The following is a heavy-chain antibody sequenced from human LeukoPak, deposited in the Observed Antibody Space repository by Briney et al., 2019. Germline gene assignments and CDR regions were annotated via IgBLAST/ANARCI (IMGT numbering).Heavy chain of an antibody. CDR2: ISGSGGST. V-gene: IGHV3-23*01. J-gene: IGHJ4*02. Sequence: GGSLRLSCAASGFTFSSYAMSWVRQAPGKGLEWVSAISGSGGSTYYADSVKGRFTISRDNSKNTLYLQMNSLRAEDTAVYYCAKVRGRWLQLRGFDYWAREPWSPSPQ. D-gene: IGHD5-24*01. CDR3: AKVRGRWLQLRGFDY. CDR1: GFTFSSYA.